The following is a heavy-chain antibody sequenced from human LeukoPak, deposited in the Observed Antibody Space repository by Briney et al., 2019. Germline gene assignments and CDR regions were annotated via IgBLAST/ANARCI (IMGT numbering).Heavy chain of an antibody. J-gene: IGHJ5*02. D-gene: IGHD4-11*01. V-gene: IGHV3-30*04. CDR3: ARANSDYIGVRGYNYYDP. CDR1: GFTLRSYF. Sequence: PGGSLSLSCGPSGFTLRSYFMHWVRPPPGKGLAWVDFIRFVRSNKYYADSVKGRFTISRDNSKNTLYLQMNSLRAEDTAVYYCARANSDYIGVRGYNYYDPWGQGTLVTVSS. CDR2: IRFVRSNK.